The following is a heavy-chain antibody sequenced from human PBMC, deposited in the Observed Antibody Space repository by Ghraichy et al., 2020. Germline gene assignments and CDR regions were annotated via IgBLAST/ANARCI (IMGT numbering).Heavy chain of an antibody. CDR1: GYTFTSYH. CDR2: IKPSGGTT. D-gene: IGHD1-26*01. J-gene: IGHJ4*02. Sequence: ASVKVSCKASGYTFTSYHMHWVRQAPGQGLEWMAMIKPSGGTTSYAQNLQGRVTVTRDTSTSTVYMELSGLRSDDTALYYCARDSGSYSVDYWGQGTLVTVSS. V-gene: IGHV1-46*04. CDR3: ARDSGSYSVDY.